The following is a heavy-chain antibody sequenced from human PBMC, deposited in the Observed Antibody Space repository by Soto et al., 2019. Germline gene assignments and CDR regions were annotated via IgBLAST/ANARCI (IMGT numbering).Heavy chain of an antibody. D-gene: IGHD3-3*01. CDR1: AYTFTSYY. Sequence: ASVKVSCKASAYTFTSYYMHWVRQAPGQGLEWMGIINPSGGSTSYAQKFQGRVTMTRNTSTSTVYMELSSLRSEDTAVYYCAGGSGSNYYYYGMDVWGQGTTVTVSS. CDR2: INPSGGST. J-gene: IGHJ6*02. CDR3: AGGSGSNYYYYGMDV. V-gene: IGHV1-46*01.